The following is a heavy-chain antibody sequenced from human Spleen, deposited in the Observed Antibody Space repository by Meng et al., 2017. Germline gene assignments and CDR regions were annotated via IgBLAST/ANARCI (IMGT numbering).Heavy chain of an antibody. CDR1: GYTFNAYY. CDR3: ARDEDISAAGKLFGDY. J-gene: IGHJ4*02. D-gene: IGHD6-13*01. Sequence: QVQLVQSGAEVKKPGASVKVSCKASGYTFNAYYIHWVRQAPGQGLEWMGRINPNSGDTNYAQQFQGRVTMTGDTSISTAYMELSGLRSDDTAMYYCARDEDISAAGKLFGDYWGQGTLVTVSS. V-gene: IGHV1-2*06. CDR2: INPNSGDT.